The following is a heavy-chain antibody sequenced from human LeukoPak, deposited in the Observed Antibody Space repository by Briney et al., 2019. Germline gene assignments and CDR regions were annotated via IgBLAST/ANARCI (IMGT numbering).Heavy chain of an antibody. J-gene: IGHJ4*02. Sequence: PSQTLSLTCTVSGGSISSGGYYWSWIRQHPGKGLEWIGYIYYSGSTYYNPSLKSRVTISVDTSKNQFSLKLSSVTAADTAVYYCARTGEGITMVRGVISHDYFDYWGQGTLVTVSS. CDR3: ARTGEGITMVRGVISHDYFDY. D-gene: IGHD3-10*01. CDR1: GGSISSGGYY. V-gene: IGHV4-31*03. CDR2: IYYSGST.